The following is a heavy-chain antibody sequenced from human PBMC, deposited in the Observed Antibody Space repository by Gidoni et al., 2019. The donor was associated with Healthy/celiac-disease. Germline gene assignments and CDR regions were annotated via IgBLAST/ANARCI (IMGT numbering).Heavy chain of an antibody. Sequence: EVQLVESGGGLVKPGGSLRLSCAASGFTFSSHSMNWVRQAPGKGLEWVSSISSSSSYIYYADSVKVRFTISRDNAKNSLYLQMNSLRAEDTAVYYCARDQEYYYDSRRKYYYYYGMDVWGQGTTVTVSS. CDR1: GFTFSSHS. V-gene: IGHV3-21*01. CDR3: ARDQEYYYDSRRKYYYYYGMDV. J-gene: IGHJ6*02. D-gene: IGHD3-22*01. CDR2: ISSSSSYI.